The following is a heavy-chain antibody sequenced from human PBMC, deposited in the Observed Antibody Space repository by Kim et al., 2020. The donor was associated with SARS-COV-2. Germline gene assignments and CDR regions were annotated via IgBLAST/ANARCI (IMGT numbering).Heavy chain of an antibody. J-gene: IGHJ6*02. V-gene: IGHV4-34*01. CDR3: ARGPGRGYYGSGSYYNPHYYYYGMDV. D-gene: IGHD3-10*01. CDR1: GGSFSGYY. CDR2: INHSGST. Sequence: SETLSLTCAVYGGSFSGYYWSWIRQPPGKGLEWIGEINHSGSTNYNPSLKSRVTISVDTSKNQFSLKLSSVTAADTAVYYCARGPGRGYYGSGSYYNPHYYYYGMDVWGQGTTVTVSS.